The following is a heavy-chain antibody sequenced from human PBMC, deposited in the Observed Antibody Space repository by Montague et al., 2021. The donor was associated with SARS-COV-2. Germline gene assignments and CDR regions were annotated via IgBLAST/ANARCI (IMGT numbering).Heavy chain of an antibody. CDR3: ARSMIRGGLNWFDP. CDR1: GASISNGGYT. CDR2: IYQSGTT. Sequence: TLSLTCAVPGASISNGGYTWSWIRRPPGKGLEWIGYIYQSGTTRYNPSLKSRVTMSVDKAKNQSSLQLTSVIAADTAIYFCARSMIRGGLNWFDPRGQGTLVTVSS. D-gene: IGHD3-10*01. V-gene: IGHV4-30-2*01. J-gene: IGHJ5*02.